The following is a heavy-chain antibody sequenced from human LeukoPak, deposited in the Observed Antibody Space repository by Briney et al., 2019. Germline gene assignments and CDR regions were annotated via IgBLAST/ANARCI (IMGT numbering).Heavy chain of an antibody. CDR3: ARASSYGGNPFDY. CDR2: INSDGSST. D-gene: IGHD4-23*01. V-gene: IGHV3-74*01. CDR1: VFTFSSYW. Sequence: GGSLRLSCAASVFTFSSYWMFWVRQAPEKGLVWVSRINSDGSSTSYADSVKGRFTISRDNAKNTLYLQMNSLRAEYTAVYYCARASSYGGNPFDYWGQGTLVTVSS. J-gene: IGHJ4*02.